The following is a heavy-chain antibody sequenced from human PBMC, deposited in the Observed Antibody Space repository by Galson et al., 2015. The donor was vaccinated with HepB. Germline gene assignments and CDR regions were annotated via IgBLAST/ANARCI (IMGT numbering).Heavy chain of an antibody. CDR2: IIPIFGAA. CDR1: GGTFSSYA. Sequence: SVKVSCKASGGTFSSYAISWVRQAPGQGLEWMGGIIPIFGAANYAQKFQGRVTITADESTSTAYMELSSLRSEDTAVYYCARAYRPSIYIEPGWFDPWGQGTLVTVSS. V-gene: IGHV1-69*13. CDR3: ARAYRPSIYIEPGWFDP. D-gene: IGHD2-2*02. J-gene: IGHJ5*02.